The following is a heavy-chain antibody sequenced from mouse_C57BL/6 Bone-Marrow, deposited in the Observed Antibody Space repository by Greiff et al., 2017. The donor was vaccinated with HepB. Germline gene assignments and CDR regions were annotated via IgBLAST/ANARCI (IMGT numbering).Heavy chain of an antibody. CDR1: GYTFTNYW. Sequence: VKLQESGAELVRPGTSVKMSCKASGYTFTNYWIGWAKQRPGHGLEWIGDIYPGGGYTNYNEKFKGKATLTADKSSSTAYMQFSSLTSEDSAIYYCARWDGSSYWYFDVWGTGTTVTVSS. J-gene: IGHJ1*03. CDR3: ARWDGSSYWYFDV. CDR2: IYPGGGYT. V-gene: IGHV1-63*01. D-gene: IGHD1-1*01.